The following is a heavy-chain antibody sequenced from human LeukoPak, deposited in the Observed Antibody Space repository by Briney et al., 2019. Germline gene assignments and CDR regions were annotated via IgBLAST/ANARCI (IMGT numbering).Heavy chain of an antibody. CDR2: IHYRGST. CDR3: ARQLDIAAAYFDY. J-gene: IGHJ4*02. CDR1: GGSISSYY. V-gene: IGHV4-59*08. D-gene: IGHD6-13*01. Sequence: SETLSLTCTVSGGSISSYYWSWIRQPPGKGVEWIGYIHYRGSTTYNPSLKSRVTISVDTSKNQFSLKLSSATAADTAVFYCARQLDIAAAYFDYWGQGILVTVSS.